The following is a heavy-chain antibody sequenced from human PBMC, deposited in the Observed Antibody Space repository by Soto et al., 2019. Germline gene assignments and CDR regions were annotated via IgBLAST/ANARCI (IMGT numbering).Heavy chain of an antibody. Sequence: SVKVSCKASGGTFSSYAISWVRQAPGQGLEWMGGIIPIFGTANYAQKFQGRVTITADESTSTAYMELSSLKMEDTAVYYCARGSTEYYYYCMNVLGQGTTVTVSS. V-gene: IGHV1-69*13. J-gene: IGHJ6*02. CDR2: IIPIFGTA. CDR1: GGTFSSYA. CDR3: ARGSTEYYYYCMNV.